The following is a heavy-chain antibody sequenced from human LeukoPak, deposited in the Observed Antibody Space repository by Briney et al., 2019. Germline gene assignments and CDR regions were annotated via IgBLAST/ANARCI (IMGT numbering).Heavy chain of an antibody. CDR3: ARTGWGSDAFDI. J-gene: IGHJ3*02. D-gene: IGHD7-27*01. CDR2: MNPNSGNT. V-gene: IGHV1-8*01. CDR1: GYTFTSYD. Sequence: ASVKVSCKAAGYTFTSYDINWVRQATGQGLEWMGWMNPNSGNTGYAQKFQGRVTMTRNTSISTAYMELSSLRSEDTAVYYCARTGWGSDAFDIWGQGTMVTVSS.